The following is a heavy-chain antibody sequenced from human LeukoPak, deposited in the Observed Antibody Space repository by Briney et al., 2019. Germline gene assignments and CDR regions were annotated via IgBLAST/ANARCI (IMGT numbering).Heavy chain of an antibody. D-gene: IGHD3-10*01. Sequence: GASLKISCKGSGYSFTSYWIGWVRPLPGKGLEWMGIIYPGDSDTRYSPSFQGQVTISADKSISTAYLQWSSLKASDTAMYYCAREYYYGSGSSYNWFDPWGQGTLVTVSS. V-gene: IGHV5-51*01. CDR3: AREYYYGSGSSYNWFDP. CDR2: IYPGDSDT. J-gene: IGHJ5*02. CDR1: GYSFTSYW.